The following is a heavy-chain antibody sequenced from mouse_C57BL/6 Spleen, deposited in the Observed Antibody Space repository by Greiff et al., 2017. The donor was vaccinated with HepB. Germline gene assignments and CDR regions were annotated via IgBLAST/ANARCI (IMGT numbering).Heavy chain of an antibody. CDR3: ASPPYYGYDGGFDY. V-gene: IGHV1-50*01. D-gene: IGHD2-9*01. Sequence: QVQLQQSGAELVKPGASVKLSCKASGYTFTSYWMQWVKQRPGQGLEWIGEIDPSDSYTNYNQKFKGKATLTVDTSSSTAYMQLSSLTSEDSAVYYCASPPYYGYDGGFDYWGQGTTLTVSS. CDR2: IDPSDSYT. J-gene: IGHJ2*01. CDR1: GYTFTSYW.